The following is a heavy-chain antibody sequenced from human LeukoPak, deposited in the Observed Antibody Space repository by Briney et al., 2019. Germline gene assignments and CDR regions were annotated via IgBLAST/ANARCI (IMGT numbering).Heavy chain of an antibody. CDR1: GGSISSSSYY. D-gene: IGHD2-15*01. CDR2: IYYSGST. Sequence: SETLSLTCTVSGGSISSSSYYWAWIRQSPGKGLECIGSIYYSGSTYYNPSLKSRVTISVDTSKNQFSLKLSSVTAADTAVYYCARQRCSGGSCFCSDYFDYWGQGALVTVSS. J-gene: IGHJ4*02. CDR3: ARQRCSGGSCFCSDYFDY. V-gene: IGHV4-39*01.